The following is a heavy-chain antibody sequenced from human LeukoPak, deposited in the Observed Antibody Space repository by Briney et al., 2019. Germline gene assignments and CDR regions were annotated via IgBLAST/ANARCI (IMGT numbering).Heavy chain of an antibody. V-gene: IGHV3-7*01. CDR3: ARSIIAIRLANSNYAFDI. D-gene: IGHD6-6*01. J-gene: IGHJ3*02. CDR2: IKQDGSEK. CDR1: GFTFSSYA. Sequence: GGSLRLSCAASGFTFSSYAMHWVRQAPGKGLEWVANIKQDGSEKYYVDSVKGRFTISRDNAKNSLYLQMNSLRAEDTAVYYCARSIIAIRLANSNYAFDIWGQGTMVTVSS.